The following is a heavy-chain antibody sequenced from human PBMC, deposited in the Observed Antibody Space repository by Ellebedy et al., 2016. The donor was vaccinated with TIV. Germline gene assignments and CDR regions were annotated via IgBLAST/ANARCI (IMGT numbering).Heavy chain of an antibody. CDR1: GYTFTNYW. V-gene: IGHV5-51*01. D-gene: IGHD4-17*01. J-gene: IGHJ4*02. CDR2: IFPGDSDT. Sequence: KVSCKASGYTFTNYWIGWVRHMPGKGLEYMGIIFPGDSDTRYSPSFQGQVTISVDKSINTAYLQWSSLRASDTAMYYCARPTTMNKIAGGSTEYWGQGTLVTVSA. CDR3: ARPTTMNKIAGGSTEY.